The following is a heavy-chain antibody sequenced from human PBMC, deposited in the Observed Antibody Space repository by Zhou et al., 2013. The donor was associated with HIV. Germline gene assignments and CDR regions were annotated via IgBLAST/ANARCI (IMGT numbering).Heavy chain of an antibody. CDR3: ARVGHRCSSTSCYIYYYYMDV. CDR2: IIPIFGTA. Sequence: QVQLVQSGAEVKKPGSSVKVSCKASGGTFSSYAISWVRQAPGQGLEWMGGIIPIFGTANYAQKFQGRVTITADESTSTAYMELSSLRSEDTAVYYCARVGHRCSSTSCYIYYYYMDVWGKGTTVTVSS. J-gene: IGHJ6*03. D-gene: IGHD2-2*02. V-gene: IGHV1-69*12. CDR1: GGTFSSYA.